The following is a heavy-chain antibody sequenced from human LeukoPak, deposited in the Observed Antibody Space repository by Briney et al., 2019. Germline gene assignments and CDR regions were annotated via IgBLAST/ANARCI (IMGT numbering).Heavy chain of an antibody. D-gene: IGHD2-2*02. CDR3: ARSGGCSSTSCYTYYYYGMDV. Sequence: ASVKVSCKASGYTFTSYGISWVRQAPGQGLEWMGWISAYNGNTNYAQKLQGRVTMTTDTSTSTACMELRSLRSDDTAVYYCARSGGCSSTSCYTYYYYGMDVWGQGTTVTVSS. J-gene: IGHJ6*02. CDR2: ISAYNGNT. CDR1: GYTFTSYG. V-gene: IGHV1-18*01.